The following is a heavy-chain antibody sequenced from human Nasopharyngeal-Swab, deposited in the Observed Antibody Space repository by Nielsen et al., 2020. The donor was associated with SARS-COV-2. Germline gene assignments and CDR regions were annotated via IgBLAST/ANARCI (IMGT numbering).Heavy chain of an antibody. CDR3: ARDRDYGDYPAYVFDI. D-gene: IGHD4-17*01. CDR2: ISSSGSTI. V-gene: IGHV3-48*03. Sequence: GESLKISCAASGFTFSSYEMNWVRQAPGKGLEWVSYISSSGSTIYYADSVKGRFTISRDNAKNSLYLQMNSLRAEDTAVYYCARDRDYGDYPAYVFDIWGQGTMVTVSS. CDR1: GFTFSSYE. J-gene: IGHJ3*02.